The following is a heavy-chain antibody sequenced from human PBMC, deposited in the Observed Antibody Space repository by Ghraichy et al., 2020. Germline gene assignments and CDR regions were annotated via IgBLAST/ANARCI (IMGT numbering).Heavy chain of an antibody. Sequence: SQTLSLTCSVSGGSISSGSHYWTWVRQPAGQGLEWIGRISSGGSTYYNPSLKSRVTISIDTSKTQMSLRLSSVTAADTAIYYCATNLAGTTSWSWGQGTLVTVSS. CDR3: ATNLAGTTSWS. CDR2: ISSGGST. D-gene: IGHD4-17*01. J-gene: IGHJ5*02. V-gene: IGHV4-61*02. CDR1: GGSISSGSHY.